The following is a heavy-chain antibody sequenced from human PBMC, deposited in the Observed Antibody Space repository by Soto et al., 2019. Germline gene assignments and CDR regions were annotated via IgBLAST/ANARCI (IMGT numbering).Heavy chain of an antibody. CDR1: GYTFTSYA. CDR3: ARFGGYSGYDSLDY. J-gene: IGHJ4*02. V-gene: IGHV1-3*01. Sequence: QVQLVQSGAEVKKPGASVKVSCKASGYTFTSYAMHWVRQAPGQRLEWMGWINAGNGNTKYSQKFQGRVPITRDTSATPAYMELSSLRSADTAVYYCARFGGYSGYDSLDYWGQGPLVTLSS. D-gene: IGHD5-12*01. CDR2: INAGNGNT.